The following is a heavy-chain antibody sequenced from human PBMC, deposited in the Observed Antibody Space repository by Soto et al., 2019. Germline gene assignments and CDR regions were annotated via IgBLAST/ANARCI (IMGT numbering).Heavy chain of an antibody. V-gene: IGHV4-61*08. Sequence: SETLSLTCSVSGGSISSGDYYWNWIRQPPGKGLEWIGHIHYNGNTNYNSSLKSRVTISVDTSKNQFSLKLISVTAADTAKYFCAREGNLGRWLQPLDFWGQGTLVTVSS. CDR1: GGSISSGDYY. J-gene: IGHJ4*02. D-gene: IGHD5-12*01. CDR2: IHYNGNT. CDR3: AREGNLGRWLQPLDF.